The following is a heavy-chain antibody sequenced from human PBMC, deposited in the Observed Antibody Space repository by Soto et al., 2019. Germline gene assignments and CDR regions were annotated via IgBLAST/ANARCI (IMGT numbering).Heavy chain of an antibody. CDR2: VYYSGTT. CDR3: ARMSYFYDKWYFDL. D-gene: IGHD3-22*01. Sequence: SETLSLTCTVSGASINNNDYYWSWIRQTPGKGLEWIGYVYYSGTTDYIPSLKSRLSMSIDKSQNQFTLKLNSVTAADTATYYCARMSYFYDKWYFDLRRRGPLFTASS. CDR1: GASINNNDYY. V-gene: IGHV4-30-4*01. J-gene: IGHJ2*01.